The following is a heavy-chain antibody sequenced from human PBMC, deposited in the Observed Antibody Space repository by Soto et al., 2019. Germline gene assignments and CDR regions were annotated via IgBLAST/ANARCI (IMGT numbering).Heavy chain of an antibody. CDR2: IIPILGIA. D-gene: IGHD3-22*01. V-gene: IGHV1-69*02. CDR3: ADCGYYYDSSPFDP. CDR1: VGTISSYT. Sequence: GASVKVSCKASVGTISSYTIIWVRQAPGQGLEWMGRIIPILGIANYAQKFQGRVTITADKSTSTAYMELSSLRSEDTAVYYCADCGYYYDSSPFDPWGQGTLVTVSS. J-gene: IGHJ5*02.